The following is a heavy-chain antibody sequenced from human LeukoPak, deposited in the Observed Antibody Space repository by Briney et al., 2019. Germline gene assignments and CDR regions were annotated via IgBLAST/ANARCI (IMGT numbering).Heavy chain of an antibody. CDR1: GYTFTGYF. V-gene: IGHV1-2*02. CDR3: ARGTYMVRGVSPFDY. D-gene: IGHD3-10*01. Sequence: ASVKVSCKASGYTFTGYFMHWVRQAPGQGLEWMGWINPNSGGTHYAQKFQGRVTMTRDTSISTAYMELSRLKADDTAVYYCARGTYMVRGVSPFDYWGEGTLVTVSS. CDR2: INPNSGGT. J-gene: IGHJ4*02.